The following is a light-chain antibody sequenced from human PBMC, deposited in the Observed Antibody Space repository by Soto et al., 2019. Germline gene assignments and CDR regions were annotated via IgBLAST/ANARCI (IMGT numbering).Light chain of an antibody. Sequence: DFQMTQSPSTLSASVGDRVTITCRASQNIRSRLAWFQQKRGKAPKLLIYDSSSLESGVPQRFSGSGSGTEFTLTISSLQTDDFATYYCQQYNSYPWTFGKGTKVDIK. CDR3: QQYNSYPWT. V-gene: IGKV1-5*01. J-gene: IGKJ1*01. CDR2: DSS. CDR1: QNIRSR.